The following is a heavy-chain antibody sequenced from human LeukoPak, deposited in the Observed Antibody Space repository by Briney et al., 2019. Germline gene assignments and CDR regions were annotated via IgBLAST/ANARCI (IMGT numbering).Heavy chain of an antibody. D-gene: IGHD3-3*01. CDR1: GFTFSSYW. V-gene: IGHV3-7*04. Sequence: GGSLRLSCAPSGFTFSSYWMSWVRQAPGKGLEWVANIKQDGSEKYYVDSVKGRFTISRDNAKNSLYLQMNSLRAEDTAVYYCARVEERAYYDFWSGLGAFDIWGQGTMVTVSS. J-gene: IGHJ3*02. CDR2: IKQDGSEK. CDR3: ARVEERAYYDFWSGLGAFDI.